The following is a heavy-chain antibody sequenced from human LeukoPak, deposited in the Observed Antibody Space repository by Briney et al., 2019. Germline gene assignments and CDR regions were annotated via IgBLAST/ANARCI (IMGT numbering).Heavy chain of an antibody. CDR3: ARLISTSSSRFPDY. D-gene: IGHD6-6*01. CDR2: ISISGENT. J-gene: IGHJ4*02. V-gene: IGHV3-23*01. Sequence: GGSLRLACAASGFTFSSYAMSWVRQAPGKGLEWVSAISISGENTYYADSVKGRFTISRDTSRNTLYLQMHSLRAEDTAVYYCARLISTSSSRFPDYWGQGTLVTVSS. CDR1: GFTFSSYA.